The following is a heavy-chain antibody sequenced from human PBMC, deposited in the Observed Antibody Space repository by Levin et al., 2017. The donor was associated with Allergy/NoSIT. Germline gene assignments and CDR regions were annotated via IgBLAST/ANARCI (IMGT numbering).Heavy chain of an antibody. CDR1: GFTFSSYG. J-gene: IGHJ4*02. Sequence: SCAASGFTFSSYGMHWVRQAPGKGLEWVAVIWYDGSNKYYADSVKGRFTISRDNSKNTLYLQMNSLRAEDTAVYYCARTWRGGYGSGSYDQPPLDYWGQGTLVTVSS. D-gene: IGHD3-10*01. CDR3: ARTWRGGYGSGSYDQPPLDY. V-gene: IGHV3-33*01. CDR2: IWYDGSNK.